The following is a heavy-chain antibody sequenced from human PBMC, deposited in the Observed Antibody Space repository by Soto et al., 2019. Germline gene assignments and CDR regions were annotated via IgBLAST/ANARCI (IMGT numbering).Heavy chain of an antibody. CDR1: GGTFNDYY. CDR3: ARGGIWRIGAAGSGGDYFDY. J-gene: IGHJ4*02. D-gene: IGHD6-13*01. Sequence: PSETLSLTCAAYGGTFNDYYWSWIRQPPGKGLEWIGEINHSGSTNYNPSLKSRVAISVDTSKNQFSLKLSSVTAADTAVYYCARGGIWRIGAAGSGGDYFDYWGQGTLVTVSS. V-gene: IGHV4-34*01. CDR2: INHSGST.